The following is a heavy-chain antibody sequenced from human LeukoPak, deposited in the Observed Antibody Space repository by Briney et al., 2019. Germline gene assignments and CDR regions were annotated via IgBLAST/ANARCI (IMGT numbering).Heavy chain of an antibody. CDR3: ARDGRYCTSTSCFDYYGMDV. V-gene: IGHV4-34*01. D-gene: IGHD2-2*01. J-gene: IGHJ6*02. CDR2: INHSGST. Sequence: SETLSLTCAVYGGSFSGYHWSWIRQPPGKGLEWIGEINHSGSTNYNPSLESRVTMSVDTSKSQFSLKLSSVSAADTAMYFCARDGRYCTSTSCFDYYGMDVWGQGTTVTVPS. CDR1: GGSFSGYH.